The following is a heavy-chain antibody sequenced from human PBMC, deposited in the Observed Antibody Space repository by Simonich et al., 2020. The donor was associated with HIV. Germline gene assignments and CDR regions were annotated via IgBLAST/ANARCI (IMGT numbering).Heavy chain of an antibody. CDR3: AKDRYSSSSGSFDY. D-gene: IGHD6-6*01. J-gene: IGHJ4*02. CDR2: ISWNSGSI. V-gene: IGHV3-9*03. CDR1: GFTFDDYA. Sequence: EVQLVESGGGLVQPGRSLRLSCAASGFTFDDYAMHWVRQAPGKGLEWVSGISWNSGSIGYEDSVKGRFTISRDNAKNSLYLQMNSLRAEDMALYYCAKDRYSSSSGSFDYWGQGTLVTVSS.